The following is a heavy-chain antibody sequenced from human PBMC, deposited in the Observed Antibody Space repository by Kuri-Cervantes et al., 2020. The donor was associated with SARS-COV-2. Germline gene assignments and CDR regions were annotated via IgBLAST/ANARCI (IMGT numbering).Heavy chain of an antibody. D-gene: IGHD6-19*01. J-gene: IGHJ6*03. CDR1: GYTFTGYY. Sequence: ASVKVSCKASGYTFTGYYMHWVRQAPGQGLEWMGIINPSGGSTSYAQKFQGRVTMTRDTSTSTAYMELSSLRSEDTAVYYCARGVGSSGWYPLGGYYYYYMDVWGKGTTVTVSS. V-gene: IGHV1-46*01. CDR2: INPSGGST. CDR3: ARGVGSSGWYPLGGYYYYYMDV.